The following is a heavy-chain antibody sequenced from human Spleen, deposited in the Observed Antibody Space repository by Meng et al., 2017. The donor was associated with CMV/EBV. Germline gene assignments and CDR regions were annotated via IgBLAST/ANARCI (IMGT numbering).Heavy chain of an antibody. J-gene: IGHJ5*02. V-gene: IGHV1-8*01. CDR3: ARAGGRVFGVVVYWFDP. Sequence: TRYDINWVRQATGQGLEWMGWMNPNSGNTGYAQKFQGRVTMTRNTSISTAYMELSSLRSEDTAVYYCARAGGRVFGVVVYWFDPWGQGTLVTVSS. CDR1: TRYD. D-gene: IGHD3-3*01. CDR2: MNPNSGNT.